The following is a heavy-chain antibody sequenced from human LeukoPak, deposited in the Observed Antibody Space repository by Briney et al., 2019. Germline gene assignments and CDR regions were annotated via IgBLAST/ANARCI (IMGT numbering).Heavy chain of an antibody. D-gene: IGHD4-23*01. CDR3: ARQRDYGGTLDY. J-gene: IGHJ4*02. CDR2: IYSGGST. V-gene: IGHV3-66*04. Sequence: GGSLRLSCAASGFTFSSYAMSWVRQAPEKGLEWVSVIYSGGSTNYADSVKGRFTISRDISKNTLYLQMNSLRAEDTAVYYCARQRDYGGTLDYWGQGTVVTVPS. CDR1: GFTFSSYA.